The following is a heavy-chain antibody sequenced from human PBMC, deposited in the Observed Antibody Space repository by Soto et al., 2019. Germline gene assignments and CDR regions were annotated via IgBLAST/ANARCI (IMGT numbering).Heavy chain of an antibody. CDR1: GFTFRNFG. V-gene: IGHV3-33*08. Sequence: QVRLVESGGGVVQPGRSLRLSCSASGFTFRNFGFHWVRQAPGKGLEWVALIWYDGSNKYYAESLKGRVSISRDNFKNTLYLEMKSLRFEDTAVYYCARDGDIQGGPPPKNYAMDVWGQGTTVTVSS. J-gene: IGHJ6*02. CDR3: ARDGDIQGGPPPKNYAMDV. D-gene: IGHD5-12*01. CDR2: IWYDGSNK.